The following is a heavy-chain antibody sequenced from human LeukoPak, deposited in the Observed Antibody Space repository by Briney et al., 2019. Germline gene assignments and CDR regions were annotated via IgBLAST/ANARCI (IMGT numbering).Heavy chain of an antibody. CDR2: VYQSGIT. D-gene: IGHD4-11*01. Sequence: SETLSLTCAVSGYSISSGYYWGWIRQPPGKGLEWIGNVYQSGITYYNASLKSRVTISVDTSKNQFSLKLNSVTAAGTAVYYCARRYSNSYFDYWGQGTLVTVSS. CDR3: ARRYSNSYFDY. CDR1: GYSISSGYY. J-gene: IGHJ4*02. V-gene: IGHV4-38-2*01.